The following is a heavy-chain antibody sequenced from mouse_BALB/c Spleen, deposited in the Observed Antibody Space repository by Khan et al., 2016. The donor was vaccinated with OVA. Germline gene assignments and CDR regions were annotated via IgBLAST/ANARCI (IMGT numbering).Heavy chain of an antibody. Sequence: QLEESGPGLVKPSQSLSLTCTVTGYSITSGYAWNWIRQFPGNKLEWMGYISYSGVTSYTPSLKSRISITRDTSKNTFFLQLNSVTTEDTATYYCARGNYYGYYVDYWGPGTTLPVPS. CDR1: GYSITSGYA. CDR2: ISYSGVT. CDR3: ARGNYYGYYVDY. J-gene: IGHJ2*01. V-gene: IGHV3-2*02. D-gene: IGHD1-1*01.